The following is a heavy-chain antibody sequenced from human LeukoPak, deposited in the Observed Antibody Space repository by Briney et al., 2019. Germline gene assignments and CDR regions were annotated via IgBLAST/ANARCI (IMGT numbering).Heavy chain of an antibody. CDR1: GYTFTSYA. CDR2: INPSGGST. Sequence: ASVKVSCKASGYTFTSYAMNWVRQAPGQGLEWMGIINPSGGSTSYAQKFQGRVTMTRDTSTSTVYMELSSLRSEDTAVYYCARGPSSGYYYMDVWGKGTTVTISS. V-gene: IGHV1-46*01. J-gene: IGHJ6*03. D-gene: IGHD2-15*01. CDR3: ARGPSSGYYYMDV.